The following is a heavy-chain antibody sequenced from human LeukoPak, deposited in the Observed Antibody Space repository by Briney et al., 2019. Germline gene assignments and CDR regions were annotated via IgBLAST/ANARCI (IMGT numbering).Heavy chain of an antibody. J-gene: IGHJ6*04. D-gene: IGHD2/OR15-2a*01. CDR1: GFTFSSYS. Sequence: AGGSLRLSCAAPGFTFSSYSMHWVRQAPGKGLEWVALISNDAINKYYADSVKGRFTISRDTSKDSLYLQMNTLRADDTAVYFCARVAATTFYHFNYMDVWGKGTTVTVSS. CDR2: ISNDAINK. V-gene: IGHV3-30*01. CDR3: ARVAATTFYHFNYMDV.